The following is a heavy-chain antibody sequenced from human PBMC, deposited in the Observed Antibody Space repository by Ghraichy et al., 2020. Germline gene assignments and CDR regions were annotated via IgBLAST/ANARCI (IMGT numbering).Heavy chain of an antibody. CDR1: GFTFSSYA. CDR2: ISGSGGST. Sequence: GGSLRLSCAASGFTFSSYAMSWVRQAPGKRLEWVSAISGSGGSTYYADSVKGRFTISRDNSKNTLYLQMNSLRAEDTAVYYCAKSGGNGADYYYYYYGMDVWGQGTTVTVSS. V-gene: IGHV3-23*01. D-gene: IGHD1-1*01. J-gene: IGHJ6*02. CDR3: AKSGGNGADYYYYYYGMDV.